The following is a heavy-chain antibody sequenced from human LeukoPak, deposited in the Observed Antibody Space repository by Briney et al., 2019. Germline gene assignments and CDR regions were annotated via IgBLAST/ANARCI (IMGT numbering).Heavy chain of an antibody. CDR3: ARDFRGYYGSGRYSPDY. J-gene: IGHJ4*02. CDR2: INPSGGST. V-gene: IGHV1-46*01. CDR1: RYTFTSYY. D-gene: IGHD3-10*01. Sequence: ASVKVSCKASRYTFTSYYMHWVRQAPGQGLEWMGIINPSGGSTSYAQKFQGRVTMTRDMSTSTVYMELSSLRSEDTAVYHCARDFRGYYGSGRYSPDYWGQGTLVTVSS.